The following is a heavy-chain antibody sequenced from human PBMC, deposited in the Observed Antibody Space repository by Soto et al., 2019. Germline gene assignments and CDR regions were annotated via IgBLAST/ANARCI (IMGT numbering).Heavy chain of an antibody. D-gene: IGHD5-18*01. CDR2: IRSKANNYAT. CDR1: GFTFSGSA. Sequence: GGSLRLSCAASGFTFSGSAMHWVRQASGKGLEWVGRIRSKANNYATAYAASVQGRFTISRDDSENTAFLQMNSLRTEDTAVYYCTRGYAGHWGQGTLVTVSS. V-gene: IGHV3-73*01. J-gene: IGHJ4*02. CDR3: TRGYAGH.